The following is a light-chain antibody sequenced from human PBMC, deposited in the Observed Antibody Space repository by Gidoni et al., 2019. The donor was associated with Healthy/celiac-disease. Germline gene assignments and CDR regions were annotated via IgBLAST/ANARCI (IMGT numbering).Light chain of an antibody. V-gene: IGKV1-39*01. Sequence: DIQMTQSPSSLSASVGDRVTITCRASQSIRRYINWYQQKPGKAPKLLIYAASSLQSGVPSRFSGCGSGTDFTLTISSLQPEDFATYYCQQSYSTPITFGQGTRLEIK. J-gene: IGKJ5*01. CDR2: AAS. CDR3: QQSYSTPIT. CDR1: QSIRRY.